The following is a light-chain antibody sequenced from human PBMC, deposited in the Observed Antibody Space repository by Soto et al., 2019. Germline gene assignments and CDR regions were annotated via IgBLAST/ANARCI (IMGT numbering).Light chain of an antibody. V-gene: IGLV2-14*03. J-gene: IGLJ3*02. CDR2: DVT. CDR3: CSYTNKYPLL. Sequence: QSALTQPASVSGSPGQSITISCTGTSSDVGGYDHVSWYQQHPGKAPKLIIYDVTVRPSGISPRFSGSKSDNTASLAVSGLQPEDEADYYCCSYTNKYPLLFGGGTKVTVL. CDR1: SSDVGGYDH.